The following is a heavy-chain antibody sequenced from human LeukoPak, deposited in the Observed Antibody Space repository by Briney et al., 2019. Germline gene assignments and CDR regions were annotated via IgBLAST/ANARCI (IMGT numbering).Heavy chain of an antibody. Sequence: SETLSLTCTVSGGSISSYYWSWIRQPPGKGLEWLGYIYYSGSTNYNPSLKSRVTISVDTSKNQFSLKLSSVTAADTAVYYCARRKTDVVVIAPLNYFDYWGQGTLVTVSS. CDR3: ARRKTDVVVIAPLNYFDY. CDR1: GGSISSYY. J-gene: IGHJ4*02. CDR2: IYYSGST. V-gene: IGHV4-59*08. D-gene: IGHD2-21*01.